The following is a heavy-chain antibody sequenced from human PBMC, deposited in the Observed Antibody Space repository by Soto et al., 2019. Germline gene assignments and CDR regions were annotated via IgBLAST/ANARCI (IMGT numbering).Heavy chain of an antibody. CDR2: ISGSGGSI. CDR3: AMPPNSGDDCGADSCRFFDL. D-gene: IGHD2-21*02. J-gene: IGHJ2*01. CDR1: GFTFSIYA. V-gene: IGHV3-23*01. Sequence: EVQLLESGGGLVQPGGSLRLSCAASGFTFSIYAMSWVRQAPGKGLEWVSAISGSGGSIYYAYSVKGRFTISRDNSKDTVYLQMNSLRAEYTAVYYCAMPPNSGDDCGADSCRFFDLWGHGTLVTVSS.